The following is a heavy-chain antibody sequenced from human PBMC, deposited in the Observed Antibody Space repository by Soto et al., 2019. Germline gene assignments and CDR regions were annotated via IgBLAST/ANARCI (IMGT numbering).Heavy chain of an antibody. CDR3: GRDGDGSSYNFDY. D-gene: IGHD6-13*01. V-gene: IGHV1-69*04. Sequence: ASVKVSCKASGGTFSSYTISWVRQAPGQGLEWMGRIIPILGIANYAQKFQGRVTITADKSTSTAYMELSSLRSEDSAVYYCGRDGDGSSYNFDYWGQGTLVTVSS. J-gene: IGHJ4*02. CDR1: GGTFSSYT. CDR2: IIPILGIA.